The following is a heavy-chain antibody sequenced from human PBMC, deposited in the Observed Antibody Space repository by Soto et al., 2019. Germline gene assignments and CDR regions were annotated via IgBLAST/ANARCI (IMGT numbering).Heavy chain of an antibody. V-gene: IGHV4-39*01. J-gene: IGHJ4*02. CDR2: IFYDGYT. CDR3: ARLQAAVPHY. D-gene: IGHD6-13*01. CDR1: GDSISGSPYF. Sequence: QLQLQESGPGLVMPSETLSLTCTVSGDSISGSPYFWGWIRQPPGKSLEWIGSIFYDGYTLYTPSLRSRVTISVDTSKNQFSLKLASVAAADTATYFCARLQAAVPHYWGQGTLVTVSS.